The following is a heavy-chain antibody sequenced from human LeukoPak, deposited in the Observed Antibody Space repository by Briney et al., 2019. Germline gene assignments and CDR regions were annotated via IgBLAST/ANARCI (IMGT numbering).Heavy chain of an antibody. J-gene: IGHJ4*02. V-gene: IGHV3-30*18. Sequence: GGSLRLSCAASGFTFSSYGMHWVRQAPGKGLEWVAVISYDGSNKYYADSVKGRFTNSRDNSKNTLYLQMNSLRAEDTAVYYCAKDAGSTIDYRGQGTLVTVSS. D-gene: IGHD1-26*01. CDR3: AKDAGSTIDY. CDR2: ISYDGSNK. CDR1: GFTFSSYG.